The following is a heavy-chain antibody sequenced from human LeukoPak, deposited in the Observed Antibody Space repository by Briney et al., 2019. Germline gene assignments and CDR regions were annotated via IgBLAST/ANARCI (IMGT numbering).Heavy chain of an antibody. J-gene: IGHJ4*02. CDR1: GFTFSSYV. CDR2: ISGSGGST. Sequence: PGGSLRLSCAASGFTFSSYVISWVRRAPGKGLEWVSGISGSGGSTYYADSVKGRFTISRDNSKNTLYLQMNSLRAEDTAVYYCAKESFIPYRYHSSGYIDYWGQGTLVTVSS. D-gene: IGHD3-22*01. CDR3: AKESFIPYRYHSSGYIDY. V-gene: IGHV3-23*01.